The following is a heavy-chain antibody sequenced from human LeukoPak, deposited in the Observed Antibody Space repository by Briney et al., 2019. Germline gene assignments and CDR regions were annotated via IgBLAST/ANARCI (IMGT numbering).Heavy chain of an antibody. D-gene: IGHD2-2*01. V-gene: IGHV4-34*01. J-gene: IGHJ6*04. CDR3: ARAIVVVPAAMVYYYYGMDV. CDR1: GGSFSGYY. CDR2: INHSGST. Sequence: PSETLSLTCAVYGGSFSGYYWRWIRQPPGKGLEWIGEINHSGSTNYNPSLKSRVTISVDTSKNQFSLKLSSVTAADTTVYYCARAIVVVPAAMVYYYYGMDVWGKGTTVTVSS.